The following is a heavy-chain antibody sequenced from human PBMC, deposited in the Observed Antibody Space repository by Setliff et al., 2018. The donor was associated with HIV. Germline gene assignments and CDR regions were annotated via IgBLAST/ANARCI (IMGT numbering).Heavy chain of an antibody. CDR2: IYTSGST. D-gene: IGHD2-21*02. V-gene: IGHV4-4*09. Sequence: PSETLSLTCTVSGGSISSYYWSWIRQPPGKGLEWIGYIYTSGSTNYHPSLKSRVNISLDTSKNQFYLKLTSVTAADTAVYYCARLSGDYYYFDYWGQGTLVTVSS. J-gene: IGHJ4*02. CDR3: ARLSGDYYYFDY. CDR1: GGSISSYY.